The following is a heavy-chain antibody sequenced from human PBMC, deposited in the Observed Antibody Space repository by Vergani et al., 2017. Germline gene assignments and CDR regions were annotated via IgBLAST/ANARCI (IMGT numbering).Heavy chain of an antibody. CDR2: IYYSGST. V-gene: IGHV4-39*01. Sequence: QLQLQESDPGLVKPSETLSLTCTVSGGSISSSSYYWGWIRQPPGKGLEWIGPIYYSGSTYYNPSLKSRVTISVDTSKNQFSLKLNSVTAADTAVYYCARHKEQLVPVNYYYYYYMDVWGKGTTVTVSS. CDR3: ARHKEQLVPVNYYYYYYMDV. CDR1: GGSISSSSYY. D-gene: IGHD6-13*01. J-gene: IGHJ6*03.